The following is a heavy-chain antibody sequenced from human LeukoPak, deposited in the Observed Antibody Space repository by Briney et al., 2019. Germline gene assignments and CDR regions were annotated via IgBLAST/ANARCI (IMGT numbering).Heavy chain of an antibody. D-gene: IGHD3-10*01. J-gene: IGHJ6*02. CDR1: GFSFSTYW. CDR2: IKRDGSEK. CDR3: ARDWGGWRFGELYRYGMDV. Sequence: GGSLRLSCAASGFSFSTYWMSWVRQAPGKGLEWVANIKRDGSEKSYADSVKGRFTISRDNAKNSVYLQMKSLRAEDTAVYYCARDWGGWRFGELYRYGMDVWGQGTTVTVSS. V-gene: IGHV3-7*01.